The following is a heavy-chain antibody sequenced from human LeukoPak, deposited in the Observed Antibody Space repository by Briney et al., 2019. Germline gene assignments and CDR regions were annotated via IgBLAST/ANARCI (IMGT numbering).Heavy chain of an antibody. CDR1: GASFSGYY. CDR3: ARRRHYYGSGSYSVWFDP. V-gene: IGHV4-34*01. Sequence: SETLSLTCAVYGASFSGYYWSWIRQPPGKGLEWLGEINHSGSTNYNPFLRSRSTSSVNTSKNHFFLKLSSVPAADTAVYYCARRRHYYGSGSYSVWFDPWGQGTLVTVSS. D-gene: IGHD3-10*01. CDR2: INHSGST. J-gene: IGHJ5*02.